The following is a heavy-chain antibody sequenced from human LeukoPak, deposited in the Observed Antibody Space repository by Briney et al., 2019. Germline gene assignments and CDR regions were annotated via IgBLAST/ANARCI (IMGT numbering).Heavy chain of an antibody. CDR3: AKVGSGWYGVDY. V-gene: IGHV3-30*02. CDR2: VRYDGSNK. CDR1: GFTFSTYG. D-gene: IGHD6-19*01. Sequence: GGSLRLSCAASGFTFSTYGMHWVRQAPGKGLEWVAFVRYDGSNKFHGDSVKGRFTISRDNSKNTVYLQMNSLRGDDTAVYYCAKVGSGWYGVDYWGQESLVTVSS. J-gene: IGHJ4*02.